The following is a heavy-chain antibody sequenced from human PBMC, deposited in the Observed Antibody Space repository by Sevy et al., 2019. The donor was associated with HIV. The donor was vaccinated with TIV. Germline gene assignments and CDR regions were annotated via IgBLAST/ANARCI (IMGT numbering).Heavy chain of an antibody. J-gene: IGHJ6*02. Sequence: GGSLRLSCAASGFTFSSYWMHWVRQAPGKGLVWVSRINSDGSSTSYADSVKGRFTISRDNAKNTLYLQMNSLRAEDTAVYYCARDKDGYYDFWSGSYDYYGMDVWGQGTTVTVSS. CDR1: GFTFSSYW. CDR2: INSDGSST. V-gene: IGHV3-74*01. D-gene: IGHD3-3*01. CDR3: ARDKDGYYDFWSGSYDYYGMDV.